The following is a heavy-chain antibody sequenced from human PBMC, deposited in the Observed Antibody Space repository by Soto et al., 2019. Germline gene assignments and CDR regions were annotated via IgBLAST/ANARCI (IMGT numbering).Heavy chain of an antibody. J-gene: IGHJ6*02. CDR1: GFTFSSYA. Sequence: EVQLLESGGGLVQPGGSLRLSCAASGFTFSSYAMSWVRQAPGKGLEWVSAISGSGGSTYYADSVKGRFTISRDNSKNTLYLQMNSLRAEDTAVYYCARVGLNYYGMDVWGQGTTVTVSS. V-gene: IGHV3-23*01. CDR2: ISGSGGST. D-gene: IGHD2-21*02. CDR3: ARVGLNYYGMDV.